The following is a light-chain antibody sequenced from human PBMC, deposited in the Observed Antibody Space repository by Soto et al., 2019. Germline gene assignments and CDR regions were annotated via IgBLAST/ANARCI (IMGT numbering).Light chain of an antibody. V-gene: IGKV1-5*03. J-gene: IGKJ4*01. CDR3: QQYNSYPLT. Sequence: DIPLTQSPSTLSASVGDRVTITCRASQSISSWLAWYQQKPGKAPKLLIYKASSLESGVPSRFSGSGSGTEFTLTISSLQPDDFATYYCQQYNSYPLTSGGGTNV. CDR2: KAS. CDR1: QSISSW.